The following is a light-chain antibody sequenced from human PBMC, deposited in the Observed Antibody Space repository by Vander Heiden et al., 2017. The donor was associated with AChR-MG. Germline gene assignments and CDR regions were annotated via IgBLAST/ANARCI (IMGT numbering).Light chain of an antibody. V-gene: IGLV2-14*01. CDR2: DVS. CDR3: SSYTSSSTLV. J-gene: IGLJ2*01. Sequence: QSALTQPASVSGSPGQPITISCTGTCSDVGGYNYVSWYQQHPGKAPNLKIYDVSNRPSGVSNRFSGSKSGNTASLTISGRQAEDEADYYCSSYTSSSTLVFGGGTKLTVL. CDR1: CSDVGGYNY.